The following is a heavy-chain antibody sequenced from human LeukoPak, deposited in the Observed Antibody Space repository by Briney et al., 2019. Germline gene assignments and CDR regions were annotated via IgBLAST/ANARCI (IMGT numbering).Heavy chain of an antibody. D-gene: IGHD1-26*01. V-gene: IGHV4-59*08. J-gene: IGHJ5*02. CDR2: IYYSGST. Sequence: SETLSLTCPVSGGSISSYYWSWVRQPPGKGLEWIGYIYYSGSTNYNPSLKSRVTISVDTSKNQFSLKLSSVTAADTAVYYCARQTTGARPLVRFYPWGQGTLVTVSS. CDR3: ARQTTGARPLVRFYP. CDR1: GGSISSYY.